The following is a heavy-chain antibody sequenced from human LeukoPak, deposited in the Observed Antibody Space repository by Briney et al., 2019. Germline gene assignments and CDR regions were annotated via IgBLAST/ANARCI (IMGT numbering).Heavy chain of an antibody. CDR2: IYPGDSDS. CDR3: ARLPKSGWFFDL. CDR1: GDSFNIQW. D-gene: IGHD6-25*01. J-gene: IGHJ2*01. Sequence: GESLKISCKAPGDSFNIQWIGGVRQMPGKGLEGLGIIYPGDSDSTYSTSLQGCVIFSEDNSIRTAYLQGTSLRASDTAMYYCARLPKSGWFFDLWGRGTLVTVSS. V-gene: IGHV5-51*01.